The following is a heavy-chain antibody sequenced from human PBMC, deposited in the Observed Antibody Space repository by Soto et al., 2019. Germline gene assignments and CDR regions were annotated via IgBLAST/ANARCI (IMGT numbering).Heavy chain of an antibody. J-gene: IGHJ4*02. CDR1: GGTFSSYT. CDR3: ARGPYCSGGSCYQYFDY. Sequence: SVKVSCKASGGTFSSYTVSWVRQAPGQGLEWMGRIIPIVDITNYAQKFQGRVTVTADKSTSTAYMELSSLRSEDTAVYYCARGPYCSGGSCYQYFDYWGQGTQVTVSS. D-gene: IGHD2-15*01. CDR2: IIPIVDIT. V-gene: IGHV1-69*02.